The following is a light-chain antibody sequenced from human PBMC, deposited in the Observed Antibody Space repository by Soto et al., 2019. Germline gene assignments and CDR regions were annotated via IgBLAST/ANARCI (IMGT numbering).Light chain of an antibody. CDR3: QQYNSS. J-gene: IGKJ1*01. Sequence: DIQLTQSPSTLSASVGDRVTITCRASQSIGSWLAWYQQKSGKAPNLLIYKASNLESGVPSRFSGSGSGTEFTLTISSLQPDDFATYYCQQYNSSFGQGTKVDIK. V-gene: IGKV1-5*03. CDR1: QSIGSW. CDR2: KAS.